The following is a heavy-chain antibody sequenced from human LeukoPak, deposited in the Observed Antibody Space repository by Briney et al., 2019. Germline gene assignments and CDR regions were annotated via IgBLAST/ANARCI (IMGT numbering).Heavy chain of an antibody. V-gene: IGHV3-74*01. Sequence: GGSLRLSCAASGFTFSNYWMHWVRQAPGKGLEWVSRINERATIISYADSVKGRFTISRENARNTLYLQMSSLTAEDTAVYYCVRDLILVWTPGDDLDHWGQGTLVTVSS. CDR1: GFTFSNYW. D-gene: IGHD3-16*01. J-gene: IGHJ4*02. CDR3: VRDLILVWTPGDDLDH. CDR2: INERATII.